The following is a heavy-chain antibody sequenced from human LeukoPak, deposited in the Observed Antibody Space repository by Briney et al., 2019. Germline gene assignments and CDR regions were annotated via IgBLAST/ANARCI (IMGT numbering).Heavy chain of an antibody. Sequence: GGSLRLSCTVSGFTVSSNSMSWVRQAPGKGLEWVSFIYSDNTHYSDSVKGRFTISRDNSKNTLYLQMNSLRAEDTAVYYCARIYSGYDHRFDYWGQGTLVTVSS. D-gene: IGHD5-12*01. CDR1: GFTVSSNS. CDR2: IYSDNT. CDR3: ARIYSGYDHRFDY. V-gene: IGHV3-53*01. J-gene: IGHJ4*02.